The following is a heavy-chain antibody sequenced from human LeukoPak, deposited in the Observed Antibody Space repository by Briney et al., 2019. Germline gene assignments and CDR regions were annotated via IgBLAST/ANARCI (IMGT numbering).Heavy chain of an antibody. V-gene: IGHV4-34*01. CDR2: INHSGST. J-gene: IGHJ6*04. Sequence: ASETLSLTCAVYGGSFSGYYWSWIRQPPGKGLEWIGEINHSGSTNYNPSLKSRVTISVDTSKNQFSLKLSSVTAADTAVYYCARGQLLRYFDWLRYGMDVWGKGTTVTVSS. CDR3: ARGQLLRYFDWLRYGMDV. CDR1: GGSFSGYY. D-gene: IGHD3-9*01.